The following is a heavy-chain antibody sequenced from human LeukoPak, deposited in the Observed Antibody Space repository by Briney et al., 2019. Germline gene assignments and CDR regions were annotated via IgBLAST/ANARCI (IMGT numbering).Heavy chain of an antibody. CDR1: GDSISSSNW. D-gene: IGHD3-3*01. CDR3: ASYLRCLGGEKFGY. V-gene: IGHV4-4*02. Sequence: SGTLSLTCTVSGDSISSSNWWSWVRQPPGKGLEWIGEIYHTGRANYNPSLKRRVTISVDKSKNQFSLNLSSVTAADTAVYYCASYLRCLGGEKFGYWGQGTLVTVSS. CDR2: IYHTGRA. J-gene: IGHJ4*02.